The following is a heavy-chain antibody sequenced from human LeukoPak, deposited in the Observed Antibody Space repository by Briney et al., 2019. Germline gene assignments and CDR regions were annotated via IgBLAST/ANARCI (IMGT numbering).Heavy chain of an antibody. J-gene: IGHJ3*02. Sequence: PGGSLRLSCAASGFTFSSYSMNWVRQAPGKGLEWVSSISSSSSYIYYTDSVKGRFTISRDNAKNSLYLQMNSLRAEDTAVYYCARPSEDAFDIWGQGTMVTVSS. V-gene: IGHV3-21*01. CDR3: ARPSEDAFDI. CDR1: GFTFSSYS. CDR2: ISSSSSYI. D-gene: IGHD2-2*01.